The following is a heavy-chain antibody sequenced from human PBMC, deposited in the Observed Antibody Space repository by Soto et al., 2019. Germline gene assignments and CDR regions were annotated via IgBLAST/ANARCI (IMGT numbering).Heavy chain of an antibody. V-gene: IGHV3-30*09. CDR3: ARYCNGGACYSASLDY. CDR1: PFTFRSYS. CDR2: ISYDGSKE. Sequence: GGSLRLSCAASPFTFRSYSMHWVRQAPGKGLEWVTSISYDGSKESYADSVKGRFAVSRGNSKNTLYLQLNSLRPEDTVFFYCARYCNGGACYSASLDYWGQGTQVTVSS. D-gene: IGHD2-15*01. J-gene: IGHJ4*02.